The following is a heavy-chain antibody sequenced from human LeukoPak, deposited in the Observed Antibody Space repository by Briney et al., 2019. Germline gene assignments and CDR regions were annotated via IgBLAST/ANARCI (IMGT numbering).Heavy chain of an antibody. Sequence: GGSLRLSCTVSGFILSSYALSWVRRAPGKGLEWVSATSSSDAGKYYADSVRGRFTISRDNSRNTMYLQMNSLRVEDAAVYYCAKAPVTSCRGAFCYPFDSWGQGTLVTVSS. CDR1: GFILSSYA. CDR3: AKAPVTSCRGAFCYPFDS. V-gene: IGHV3-23*01. CDR2: TSSSDAGK. D-gene: IGHD2-15*01. J-gene: IGHJ4*02.